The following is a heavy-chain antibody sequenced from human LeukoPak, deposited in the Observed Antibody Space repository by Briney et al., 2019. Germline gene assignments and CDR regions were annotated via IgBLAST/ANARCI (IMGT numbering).Heavy chain of an antibody. CDR3: ARDRAANQDWVEFDP. V-gene: IGHV3-66*03. CDR1: GFRVSDYY. Sequence: PVGSLRLSCAVSGFRVSDYYMSWVRQAPGTGLEWVGLIRDSGEAFYADFARGRFAISRDESENTLYLQMNSLRVEDTAVYFCARDRAANQDWVEFDPWGQGTPVIVSS. D-gene: IGHD3/OR15-3a*01. CDR2: IRDSGEA. J-gene: IGHJ5*02.